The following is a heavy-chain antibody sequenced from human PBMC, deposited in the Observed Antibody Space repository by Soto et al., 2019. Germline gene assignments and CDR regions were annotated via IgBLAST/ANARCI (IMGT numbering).Heavy chain of an antibody. V-gene: IGHV3-74*03. CDR2: ISSDGSRP. D-gene: IGHD1-1*01. Sequence: EVQLVESGGGLVQPGGSLRLSCAASGFTFSGSWMHWVRQAPGKGLVWVSRISSDGSRPTYADSVKGRFTISRDNAKNMLYLQMSSLRAEDTAVYYCATAGTGTFTYWGQGTLATVSS. CDR3: ATAGTGTFTY. CDR1: GFTFSGSW. J-gene: IGHJ4*02.